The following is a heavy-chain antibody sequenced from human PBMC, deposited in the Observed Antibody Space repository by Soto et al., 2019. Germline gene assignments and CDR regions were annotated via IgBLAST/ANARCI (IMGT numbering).Heavy chain of an antibody. CDR3: TTPEEWREDFSSH. D-gene: IGHD3-3*01. J-gene: IGHJ4*01. CDR2: VKGKIDGGTI. Sequence: EVQLVESGGGLVKPGGSLRLSCAASGFTLTNAWMSWVRQAPGKGLEWVGRVKGKIDGGTIDYAAPVKGRFTISRDDSDKTLYLQMNSLKTDDTAVYYCTTPEEWREDFSSHWGQGTLVIVSS. CDR1: GFTLTNAW. V-gene: IGHV3-15*01.